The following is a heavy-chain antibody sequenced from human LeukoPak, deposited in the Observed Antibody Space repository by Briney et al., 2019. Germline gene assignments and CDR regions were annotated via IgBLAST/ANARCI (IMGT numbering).Heavy chain of an antibody. CDR1: GFTFDDYA. V-gene: IGHV3-20*04. CDR2: INWNGGNI. D-gene: IGHD6-13*01. CDR3: ARGLEYTSGWYDY. Sequence: GGSLRLSCAASGFTFDDYAMNWVRQSLWKGLQWVSGINWNGGNIGYADSVKGQFTISKDNAKNSLYLQMNSLRAEDTALYYCARGLEYTSGWYDYWGQGTLVTVSA. J-gene: IGHJ4*02.